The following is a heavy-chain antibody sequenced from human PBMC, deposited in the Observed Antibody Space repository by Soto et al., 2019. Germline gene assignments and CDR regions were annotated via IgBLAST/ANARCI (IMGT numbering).Heavy chain of an antibody. D-gene: IGHD2-2*01. V-gene: IGHV3-21*01. CDR1: GFYFNNYG. Sequence: GGSLRLSCAVSGFYFNNYGINWVRQPPGKGLEWVSSVSKSDYTYYSDSVKGRFTISRDNAKNSVSLQMSSLRAEDTAVYYCAREDSIIIPAVSDFWGQGTLVTVSS. CDR3: AREDSIIIPAVSDF. J-gene: IGHJ4*02. CDR2: VSKSDYT.